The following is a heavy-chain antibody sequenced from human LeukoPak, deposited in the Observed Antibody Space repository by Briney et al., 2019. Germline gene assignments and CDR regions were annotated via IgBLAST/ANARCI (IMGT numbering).Heavy chain of an antibody. D-gene: IGHD4-11*01. Sequence: SETLSLTCTVSGGSISTYYWTWIRQPPGKGLEWIGYVYYTGSTNYNPSLKSRVTISVDTSKNQFSLKLSSVTAADTAVYYCAKEVSVTTMGIFDYWGQGTLVTVSS. V-gene: IGHV4-59*01. J-gene: IGHJ4*02. CDR2: VYYTGST. CDR1: GGSISTYY. CDR3: AKEVSVTTMGIFDY.